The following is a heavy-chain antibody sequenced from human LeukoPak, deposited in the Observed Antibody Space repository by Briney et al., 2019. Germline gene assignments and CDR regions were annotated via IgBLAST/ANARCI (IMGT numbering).Heavy chain of an antibody. V-gene: IGHV4-38-2*01. D-gene: IGHD6-6*01. CDR2: IYYSGSS. J-gene: IGHJ4*02. Sequence: SETLSLTCAVSGYSISSGYYWGWIRQPPGKGLEWIGSIYYSGSSYYHPSLTSRVTISVDKSKNQFSLKLSSVTAADTAVYYCAKFQHLVPRDCGQATLVTVSS. CDR3: AKFQHLVPRD. CDR1: GYSISSGYY.